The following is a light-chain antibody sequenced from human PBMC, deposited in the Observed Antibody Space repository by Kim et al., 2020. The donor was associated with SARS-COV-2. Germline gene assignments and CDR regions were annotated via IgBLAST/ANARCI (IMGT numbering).Light chain of an antibody. CDR3: QQHDNLPLT. CDR1: QDISNY. Sequence: ASVGDRVTITCQASQDISNYLNWYQQKPGKAPRLLIYDASNLEIGVPSRFSGSGSVTDFSFTISSLQAEDFATYYCQQHDNLPLTFGGGTKVDIK. V-gene: IGKV1-33*01. CDR2: DAS. J-gene: IGKJ4*01.